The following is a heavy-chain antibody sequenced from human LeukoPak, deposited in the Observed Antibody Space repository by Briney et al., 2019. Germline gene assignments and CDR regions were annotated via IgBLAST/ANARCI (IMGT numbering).Heavy chain of an antibody. J-gene: IGHJ4*02. CDR3: ARWFGESTLHFDY. V-gene: IGHV4-59*01. CDR1: GGSLSNYY. Sequence: SETLSLTCTVSGGSLSNYYWSWIRQPPGKGLEWIGYIYYSGTTNYNPSLKSRVTISVDTSKNQFSLKLTSLTAADTAVYYCARWFGESTLHFDYWGQGTLVTVSS. D-gene: IGHD3-10*01. CDR2: IYYSGTT.